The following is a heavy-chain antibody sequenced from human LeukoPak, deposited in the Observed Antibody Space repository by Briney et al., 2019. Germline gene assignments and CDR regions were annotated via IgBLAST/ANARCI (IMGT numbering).Heavy chain of an antibody. CDR1: GGSVTSGGYF. D-gene: IGHD3-22*01. J-gene: IGHJ4*02. CDR3: ARGAGGDYNDSRGYYNDY. V-gene: IGHV4-31*01. CDR2: VYYSGST. Sequence: PSETLSLTCTVSGGSVTSGGYFWSWIRQLPGKGLEWIGNVYYSGSTYYNPSLKVQVTITVDTSNNQFSLKLSSVTAADTAVYYCARGAGGDYNDSRGYYNDYRGQGTLVTVSS.